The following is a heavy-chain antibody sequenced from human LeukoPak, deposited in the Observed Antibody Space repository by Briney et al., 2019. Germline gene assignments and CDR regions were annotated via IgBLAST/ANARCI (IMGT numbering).Heavy chain of an antibody. Sequence: GGSLRLSCAASGFTYSSSAMSWVRQAPGKGLEWVSTISGSDSSTYYADSVKGRFTISRDNSKNTLYLQMNSLRADDTAVYYCAKSGYNRFDYWGQGTLVTVSS. D-gene: IGHD5-24*01. V-gene: IGHV3-23*01. CDR2: ISGSDSST. J-gene: IGHJ4*02. CDR3: AKSGYNRFDY. CDR1: GFTYSSSA.